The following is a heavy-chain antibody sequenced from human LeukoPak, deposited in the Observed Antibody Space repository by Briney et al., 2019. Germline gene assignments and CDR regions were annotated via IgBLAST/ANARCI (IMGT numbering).Heavy chain of an antibody. D-gene: IGHD4-17*01. CDR2: IKQDGSEK. J-gene: IGHJ4*02. CDR3: STVFDY. V-gene: IGHV3-7*01. CDR1: GFTFSTYW. Sequence: TGGSLRLSCAASGFTFSTYWMTWVRQAPGKGLEWVASIKQDGSEKHYVDSVKGRFTISRDNAKKSLYLQMNSLRAEDTGVYYCSTVFDYWGQGTLVTVSS.